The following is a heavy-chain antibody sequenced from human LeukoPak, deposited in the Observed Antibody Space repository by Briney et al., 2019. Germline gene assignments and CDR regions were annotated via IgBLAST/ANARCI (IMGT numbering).Heavy chain of an antibody. D-gene: IGHD3-10*01. J-gene: IGHJ5*02. Sequence: GGSLRLSCAASGFTFSSYGMHWVRQAPGKGLEWVAVISYDGSNKYYADSVKGRLTISRDNSKNTLYLQMNSLRAEDTAVYYCAKEEGYYGSGSWSWGQGTLVTVSS. CDR2: ISYDGSNK. CDR3: AKEEGYYGSGSWS. CDR1: GFTFSSYG. V-gene: IGHV3-30*18.